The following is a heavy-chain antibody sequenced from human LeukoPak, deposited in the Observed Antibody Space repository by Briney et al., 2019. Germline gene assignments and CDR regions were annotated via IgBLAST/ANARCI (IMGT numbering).Heavy chain of an antibody. CDR1: GGSFSGYY. D-gene: IGHD3-3*01. V-gene: IGHV4-34*01. CDR3: ARGATIFGVVRGAFDI. Sequence: SETLSLTCAVYGGSFSGYYWSWIRQPPGKGLEWIGEIKHSGSTNYNPSLKSRVTISVDTSKNQFSLKLSSVTAADTAVYYCARGATIFGVVRGAFDIWGQGTMVTVSS. CDR2: IKHSGST. J-gene: IGHJ3*02.